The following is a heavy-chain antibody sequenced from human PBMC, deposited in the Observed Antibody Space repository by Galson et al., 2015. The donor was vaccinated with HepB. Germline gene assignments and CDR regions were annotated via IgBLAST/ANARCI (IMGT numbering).Heavy chain of an antibody. Sequence: SLRLSCAASGFTFSSYWMHWVRQAPGKGLVWVSRINSDGSSTSYADSVKGRFTISRDNAKNTLYLQMNSLRAEDTAVYYCARVQWLVPPNYYGMDVWGQGTTVTVSS. CDR1: GFTFSSYW. D-gene: IGHD6-19*01. J-gene: IGHJ6*02. V-gene: IGHV3-74*01. CDR3: ARVQWLVPPNYYGMDV. CDR2: INSDGSST.